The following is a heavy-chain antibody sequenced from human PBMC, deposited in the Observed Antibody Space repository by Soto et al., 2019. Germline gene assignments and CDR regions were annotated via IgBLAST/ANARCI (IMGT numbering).Heavy chain of an antibody. CDR1: GASMTTVDSS. D-gene: IGHD4-4*01. CDR3: ARDTITPGYFDS. Sequence: PSETLSLTCTVSGASMTTVDSSWSWIRQPPGKGLEWIGYTYYSGSPYYSPSLKSRATISVDTSRNKFSLKLTSVTAADTAVYYCARDTITPGYFDSWGPGTLVTVS. J-gene: IGHJ4*02. CDR2: TYYSGSP. V-gene: IGHV4-30-4*01.